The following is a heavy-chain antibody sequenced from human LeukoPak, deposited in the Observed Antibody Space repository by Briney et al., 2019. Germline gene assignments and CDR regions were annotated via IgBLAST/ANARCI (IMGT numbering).Heavy chain of an antibody. CDR3: AREQSGTRGWYTVDY. D-gene: IGHD6-19*01. CDR2: IRPDGDRT. Sequence: GGSLRLSCAASGFTFSTYAITWVRQGPGKGLEWFSAIRPDGDRTYYANSVGGRFTISRDNSKDTVYLQINGLRVEDTAVYYCAREQSGTRGWYTVDYWGQGTLVTVSS. J-gene: IGHJ4*02. V-gene: IGHV3-23*01. CDR1: GFTFSTYA.